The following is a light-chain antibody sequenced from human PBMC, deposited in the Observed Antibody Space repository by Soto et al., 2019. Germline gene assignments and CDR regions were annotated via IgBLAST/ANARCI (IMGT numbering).Light chain of an antibody. CDR3: QQYNSWLWT. V-gene: IGKV3-15*01. CDR2: GAS. Sequence: MTQSPSSLSASVGDRVTITCRASQGIRNDLAWYQQKPGQPPRLLIYGASTRATGIPARFSGSGSGTEFTLIISSLQSEDSAVYYCQQYNSWLWTFGQGTKVDIK. CDR1: QGIRND. J-gene: IGKJ1*01.